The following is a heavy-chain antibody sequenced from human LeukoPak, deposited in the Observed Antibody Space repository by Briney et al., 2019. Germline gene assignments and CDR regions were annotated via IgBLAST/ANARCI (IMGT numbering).Heavy chain of an antibody. D-gene: IGHD3-10*01. CDR3: ARGGVNYKIAGP. J-gene: IGHJ5*02. CDR1: GGSITSYD. CDR2: IYYSGST. Sequence: SGTLCLTCTVSGGSITSYDLNWIRQPPGKGLEWIGYIYYSGSTNYNPSLKSRVTISVDTSKNQFSLKLSSVTAADTAVYYCARGGVNYKIAGPWGQGALVTVSS. V-gene: IGHV4-59*01.